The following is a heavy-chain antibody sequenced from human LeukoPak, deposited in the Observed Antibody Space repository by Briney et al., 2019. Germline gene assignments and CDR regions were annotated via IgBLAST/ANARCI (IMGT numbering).Heavy chain of an antibody. Sequence: ASVKVSCKASGYTFTSYYLHWMRQAPGQGLEWMGLVNPSAGKTTYAQKFQGRVTMTKDTSTSTAYLELSSLRSEDTAVYYCARGIVVVSGVVPEYFQHWGQGTLVTVSS. D-gene: IGHD2-21*01. CDR3: ARGIVVVSGVVPEYFQH. CDR1: GYTFTSYY. J-gene: IGHJ1*01. CDR2: VNPSAGKT. V-gene: IGHV1-46*01.